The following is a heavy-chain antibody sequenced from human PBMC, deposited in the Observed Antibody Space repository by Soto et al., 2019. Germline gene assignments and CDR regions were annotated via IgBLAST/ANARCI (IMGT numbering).Heavy chain of an antibody. CDR2: INRSGST. D-gene: IGHD2-8*02. V-gene: IGHV4-34*01. Sequence: SETLSLTCAVYGGSFSGYSWTWLRQPPGTGLEWIGEINRSGSTNYNPSLKSRVTISVDTSKNQFSLKLTSVTAADTAVYYCARDKITGLFDYWGQGTLVTVSS. J-gene: IGHJ4*02. CDR1: GGSFSGYS. CDR3: ARDKITGLFDY.